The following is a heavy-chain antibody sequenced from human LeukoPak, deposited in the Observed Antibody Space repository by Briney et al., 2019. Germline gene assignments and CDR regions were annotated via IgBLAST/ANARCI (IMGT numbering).Heavy chain of an antibody. D-gene: IGHD4-17*01. CDR2: IYSGGST. V-gene: IGHV3-66*01. Sequence: GGSLRLSCAASGFTVSSNFMSWVRQAPGKGLEWVSVIYSGGSTYYADSVKGRFTISRDNSKNTLYLQMNSLRAEDTAAYYCAREGPDYGDYLFDYWGQGTLVTVSS. CDR1: GFTVSSNF. J-gene: IGHJ4*02. CDR3: AREGPDYGDYLFDY.